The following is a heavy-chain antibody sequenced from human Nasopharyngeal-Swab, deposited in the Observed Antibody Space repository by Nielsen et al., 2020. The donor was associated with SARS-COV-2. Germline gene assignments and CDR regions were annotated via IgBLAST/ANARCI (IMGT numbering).Heavy chain of an antibody. CDR3: ARALFGVVIIPPHYGMDV. V-gene: IGHV3-15*05. CDR2: IKSKTDGGTT. D-gene: IGHD3-3*01. J-gene: IGHJ6*02. Sequence: GESLKISCAASEFTFSSYSMNWVCQAPGKGLEWVGRIKSKTDGGTTDYAAPVKGRFTISRDDSKNTLYLQMNSLRAEDTAVYYCARALFGVVIIPPHYGMDVWGQGTTVTVSS. CDR1: EFTFSSYS.